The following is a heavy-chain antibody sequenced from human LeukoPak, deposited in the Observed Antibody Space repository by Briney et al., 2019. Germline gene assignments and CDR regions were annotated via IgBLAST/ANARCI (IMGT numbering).Heavy chain of an antibody. CDR3: ARHTLWRFDY. J-gene: IGHJ4*02. CDR2: INQDGGTE. V-gene: IGHV3-7*01. Sequence: GGSLRLTCAAYGFTFTNYWLTWVRQAPGKGLEWVANINQDGGTEYYVDSMKGRFTISRDNAKNLVYLQINSLRAEDTAVYFCARHTLWRFDYWGQGALVTVSS. CDR1: GFTFTNYW. D-gene: IGHD1-1*01.